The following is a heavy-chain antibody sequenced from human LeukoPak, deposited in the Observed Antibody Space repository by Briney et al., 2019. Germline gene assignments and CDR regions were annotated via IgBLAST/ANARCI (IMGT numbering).Heavy chain of an antibody. D-gene: IGHD3-3*01. Sequence: SETLSLTCTVSGDSIRRNNYYWGWIRQPPGKGLEWIGSIYDTGSTFYNPSLKSRVIISVDTSKNQFSLKLSSVTAADTAVYYCQSRFLEWLLDYWGQGTLVTVSS. J-gene: IGHJ4*02. V-gene: IGHV4-39*01. CDR3: QSRFLEWLLDY. CDR2: IYDTGST. CDR1: GDSIRRNNYY.